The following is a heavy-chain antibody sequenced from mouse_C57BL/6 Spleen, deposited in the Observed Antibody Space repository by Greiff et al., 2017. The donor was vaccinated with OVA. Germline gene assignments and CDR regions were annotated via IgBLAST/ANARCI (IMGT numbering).Heavy chain of an antibody. D-gene: IGHD2-12*01. CDR1: GFSLTSYG. J-gene: IGHJ3*01. CDR3: ASLYDWFAY. V-gene: IGHV2-2*01. Sequence: QVQLKQSGPGLVQPSQSLSITCTVSGFSLTSYGVHWVRQSPGKGLEWLGVIWSGGSTDYNAAFISRLSISKDNSKSQVFFKMNSLQADDTAIYYCASLYDWFAYWGQGTLVTVSA. CDR2: IWSGGST.